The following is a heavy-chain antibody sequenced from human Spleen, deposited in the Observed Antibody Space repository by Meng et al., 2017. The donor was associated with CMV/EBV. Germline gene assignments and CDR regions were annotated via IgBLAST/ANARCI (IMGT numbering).Heavy chain of an antibody. J-gene: IGHJ4*02. CDR3: ARDLSGSYPGPLDY. CDR1: GFTFSGHA. Sequence: GESLKISCAASGFTFSGHAMHWVRQAPGKGLEWVALMPFDESNTYYADSVKGRFTISRDNSKNTLYLHMNSLRTEDTAVYYCARDLSGSYPGPLDYWGQGALVTVSS. V-gene: IGHV3-30*04. CDR2: MPFDESNT. D-gene: IGHD1-26*01.